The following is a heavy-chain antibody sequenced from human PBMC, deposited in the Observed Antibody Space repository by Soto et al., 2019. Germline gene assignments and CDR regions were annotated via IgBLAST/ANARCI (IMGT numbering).Heavy chain of an antibody. Sequence: PSETLSLTCTVSDYSISSDYYWGWIRQSPGNGLEWIASFYHTGSTHYNPSLKSRVTISVDTSKNQFSLKLTSVTAADTAVYLCARFPAYWRQGILVTVSS. CDR2: FYHTGST. CDR1: DYSISSDYY. J-gene: IGHJ4*02. V-gene: IGHV4-38-2*02. CDR3: ARFPAY.